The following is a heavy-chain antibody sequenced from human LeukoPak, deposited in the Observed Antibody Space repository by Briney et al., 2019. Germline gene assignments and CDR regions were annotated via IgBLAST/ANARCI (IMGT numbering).Heavy chain of an antibody. Sequence: PGGSLRLSCAASGFTFSAYAITWVRQARGKGLEWVSAIRGNSERTYYADSVRGRFPISRDNSKDTVYLQISSLRVEDTAVYYCAREQSGTRGWYTVDYWGQGTLVAVSS. J-gene: IGHJ4*02. CDR1: GFTFSAYA. CDR2: IRGNSERT. D-gene: IGHD6-19*01. V-gene: IGHV3-23*01. CDR3: AREQSGTRGWYTVDY.